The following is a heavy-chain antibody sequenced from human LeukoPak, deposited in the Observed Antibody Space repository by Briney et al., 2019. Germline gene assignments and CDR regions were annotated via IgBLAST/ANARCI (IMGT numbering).Heavy chain of an antibody. CDR2: IKSKTDGGTT. Sequence: GGSLRLSCAASGFTFSNAWMSWVRQAPGKGLEWVGRIKSKTDGGTTDYAAPVKGRFTISRDDSKNTLYLQMNSLKTEDTAVYYCGTVNFWSGYYYYYYYMDVWGKGTTVTVSS. CDR3: GTVNFWSGYYYYYYYMDV. J-gene: IGHJ6*03. D-gene: IGHD3-3*01. CDR1: GFTFSNAW. V-gene: IGHV3-15*01.